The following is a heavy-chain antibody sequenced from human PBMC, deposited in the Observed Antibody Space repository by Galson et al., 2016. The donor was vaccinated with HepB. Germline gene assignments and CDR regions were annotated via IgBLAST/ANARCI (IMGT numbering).Heavy chain of an antibody. CDR1: GFTFGNYG. CDR3: VQGSTAPAV. CDR2: ISRSGDST. Sequence: SLRLSCAASGFTFGNYGMTWVRQAPGKGLEVVSSISRSGDSTDYADSVKGRFTISRDNSKNTLSLQMNSLTADDTAIHYCVQGSTAPAVWGKGTTVTVSS. J-gene: IGHJ6*04. D-gene: IGHD2-2*01. V-gene: IGHV3-23*01.